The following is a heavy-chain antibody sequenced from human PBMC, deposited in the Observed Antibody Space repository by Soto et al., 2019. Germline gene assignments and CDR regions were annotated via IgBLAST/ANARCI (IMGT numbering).Heavy chain of an antibody. V-gene: IGHV3-30-3*01. CDR2: ISYDGSNK. J-gene: IGHJ3*02. D-gene: IGHD2-15*01. CDR1: GFTFSSYA. Sequence: QVQLVESGGGVVQPGRSLRLSCAASGFTFSSYAMHWVRQAPGKGLEWVAVISYDGSNKYYADSVKGRFTISRDNSKNTLYLQMNSLRAEDTAVYYCARDRSVAPGLDAFDIWGQGTMVTVSS. CDR3: ARDRSVAPGLDAFDI.